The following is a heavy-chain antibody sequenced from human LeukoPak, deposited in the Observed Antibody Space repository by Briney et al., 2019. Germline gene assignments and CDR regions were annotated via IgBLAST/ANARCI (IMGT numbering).Heavy chain of an antibody. CDR2: IYYSGST. CDR3: ARDQDWFDP. CDR1: GGSIRSYY. J-gene: IGHJ5*02. V-gene: IGHV4-59*01. Sequence: SETLSLTCTVSGGSIRSYYWSWIRQPPGKGLEWIGYIYYSGSTNYNPSLKSRVTISVDTSKSQFSLKLSSVTAADTAVYYCARDQDWFDPWGQGTLVTVSS.